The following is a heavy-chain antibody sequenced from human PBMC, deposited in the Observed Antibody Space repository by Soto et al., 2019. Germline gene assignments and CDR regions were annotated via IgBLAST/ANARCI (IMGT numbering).Heavy chain of an antibody. V-gene: IGHV1-69*19. J-gene: IGHJ4*02. Sequence: VQLVQSGAEMKKPGSSVKVSCQSSGGTFNTYAMNWVRQAPGQGPEWMGDISPMFGAANYAPKFQGRVTITADESTGTSYMQLSSLTSEDTALYFRAREVQVHTPAFVYWGQGTLVPVSS. CDR3: AREVQVHTPAFVY. D-gene: IGHD3-10*01. CDR2: ISPMFGAA. CDR1: GGTFNTYA.